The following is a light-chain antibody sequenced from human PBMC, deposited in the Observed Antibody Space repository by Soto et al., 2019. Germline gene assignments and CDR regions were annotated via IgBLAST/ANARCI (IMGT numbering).Light chain of an antibody. J-gene: IGKJ2*01. CDR3: QQYGPSPLYT. CDR2: ATY. Sequence: VLTQSPGTLSLSPGERATLSCSAGQSGSSGYLAWYQQKPGQAPRLLIYATYTRATGIPDRFSGSGSGTDFTLTISRLQPEAFGVYYCQQYGPSPLYTFGPGTKLEMK. CDR1: QSGSSGY. V-gene: IGKV3-20*01.